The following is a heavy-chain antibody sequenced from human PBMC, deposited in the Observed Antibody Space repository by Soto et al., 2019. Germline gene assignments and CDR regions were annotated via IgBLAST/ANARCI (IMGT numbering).Heavy chain of an antibody. J-gene: IGHJ2*01. Sequence: QVQLVESGGGVVQPGRSLRLSCAASGFTFSSYGMHWVRQAPGKGLEWVAVIRYDGSNKYYADSVQGRFTISRDNSKNSLYLQLNSLRAEDTAVYYCARDPGGSSSWSLTLTVVRDWYFDLWGSGTLVTVSA. CDR1: GFTFSSYG. CDR3: ARDPGGSSSWSLTLTVVRDWYFDL. CDR2: IRYDGSNK. D-gene: IGHD6-13*01. V-gene: IGHV3-33*01.